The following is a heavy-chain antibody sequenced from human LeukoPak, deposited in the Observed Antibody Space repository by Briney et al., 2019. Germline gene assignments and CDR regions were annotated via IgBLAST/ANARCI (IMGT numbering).Heavy chain of an antibody. D-gene: IGHD3-3*01. Sequence: GGSLRLSCAASGFTFSIYSMNWVRQAPGKGLEWVSSISSSSSYIYYADSVKGRFTISRDNYKNKLYLQMNSLRAEDTAVYYCAKDFWSGYYGHDAFDIWGQGTMVTVSS. J-gene: IGHJ3*02. CDR2: ISSSSSYI. CDR3: AKDFWSGYYGHDAFDI. CDR1: GFTFSIYS. V-gene: IGHV3-21*04.